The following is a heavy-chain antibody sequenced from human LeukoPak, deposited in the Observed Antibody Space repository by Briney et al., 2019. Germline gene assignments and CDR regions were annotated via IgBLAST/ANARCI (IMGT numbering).Heavy chain of an antibody. V-gene: IGHV3-74*01. D-gene: IGHD6-19*01. CDR3: ARDGILVAGTVDWFDP. CDR1: GFTFSSYW. CDR2: INSDGSIT. Sequence: GGSLRLSCEASGFTFSSYWMHWVRQASGKGLVWVSRINSDGSITSYADSVKGRFTISRDNAKNTLYLQMNSLRVEDTAMYYCARDGILVAGTVDWFDPWGQGTLVTVS. J-gene: IGHJ5*02.